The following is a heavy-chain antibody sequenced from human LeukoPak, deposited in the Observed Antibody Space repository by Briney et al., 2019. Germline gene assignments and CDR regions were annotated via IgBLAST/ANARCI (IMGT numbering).Heavy chain of an antibody. V-gene: IGHV1-18*01. D-gene: IGHD2-2*01. Sequence: ASVKVSCKASGYTFTSYGISWVRQAPGQGLEWMGWISAYNGNTNYAQKLQGRVTMTTDTSTSTACMELRSLRSDDTAVYYCARYHIYYYYMDVWGKGTTVTVSS. CDR2: ISAYNGNT. CDR1: GYTFTSYG. J-gene: IGHJ6*03. CDR3: ARYHIYYYYMDV.